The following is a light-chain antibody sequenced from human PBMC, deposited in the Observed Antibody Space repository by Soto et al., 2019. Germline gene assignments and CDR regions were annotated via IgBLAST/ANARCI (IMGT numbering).Light chain of an antibody. V-gene: IGKV1-5*03. Sequence: DIHMTQSPSTLSASVGDRVTITCRASQSISSWLAWYQQKPGKAPKRLSYKASSLDSGVPSRFSGSGAGTEFTLTISSLQPDDFATYSCHQSFTFGPGTKVDI. CDR2: KAS. CDR3: HQSFT. J-gene: IGKJ3*01. CDR1: QSISSW.